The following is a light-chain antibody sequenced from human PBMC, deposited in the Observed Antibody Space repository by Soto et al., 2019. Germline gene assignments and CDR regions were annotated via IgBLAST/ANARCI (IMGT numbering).Light chain of an antibody. CDR2: KVS. Sequence: DVVMTQSPLSLPVTLGQPASISCRSSQSLVYSDGNTYLNWFHPRPGQSPRRLIYKVSNRDSGGPDRFSGSGSGTDFTLKISRVEAEDVGFYYCVQGTDCPRLTFGGGTKVEIK. V-gene: IGKV2-30*01. J-gene: IGKJ4*01. CDR1: QSLVYSDGNTY. CDR3: VQGTDCPRLT.